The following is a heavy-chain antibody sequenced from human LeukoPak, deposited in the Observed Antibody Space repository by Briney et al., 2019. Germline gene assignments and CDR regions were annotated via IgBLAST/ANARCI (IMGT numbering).Heavy chain of an antibody. Sequence: GGSLRLTCAASGFSFSTYWMHWVRQVPGKGPEWVSHITPDGSSTNYADSVKGRFTISRDNAKNTLYLQMNSLRAEDTAVYYCSSQISRGGNWGQGTLVTVSS. J-gene: IGHJ4*02. CDR1: GFSFSTYW. D-gene: IGHD3-16*01. V-gene: IGHV3-74*01. CDR3: SSQISRGGN. CDR2: ITPDGSST.